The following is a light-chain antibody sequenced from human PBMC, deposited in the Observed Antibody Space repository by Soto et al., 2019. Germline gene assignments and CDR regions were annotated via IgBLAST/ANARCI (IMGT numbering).Light chain of an antibody. Sequence: EFVLTQSPGTLSLSPGARATLSCRASQSLGSNYLGWYQQKPGQPPRLRIFDASTRSTGIPDRFSGSGSGTDFTLIISRLEPEDCALYYCQPYCGSLYTFGQGTKVEIK. CDR2: DAS. J-gene: IGKJ2*01. CDR1: QSLGSNY. CDR3: QPYCGSLYT. V-gene: IGKV3-20*01.